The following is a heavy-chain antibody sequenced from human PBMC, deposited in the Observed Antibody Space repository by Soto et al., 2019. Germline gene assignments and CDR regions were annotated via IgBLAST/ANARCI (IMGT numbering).Heavy chain of an antibody. J-gene: IGHJ4*02. D-gene: IGHD3-9*01. CDR2: IDAGNGNT. Sequence: QVQLVQSGAEVKKPGASVKVSCKASGYTFTRNAIHWVRQAPGQRLEWIGNIDAGNGNTTYSQKFQDRVTITRDTSASAAYMELRTLRSDDTSIYYCARSDTDYSRCDFWGQGTLVTVSS. V-gene: IGHV1-3*01. CDR3: ARSDTDYSRCDF. CDR1: GYTFTRNA.